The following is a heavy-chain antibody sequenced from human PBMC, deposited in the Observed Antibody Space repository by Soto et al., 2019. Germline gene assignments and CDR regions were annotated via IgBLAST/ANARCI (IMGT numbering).Heavy chain of an antibody. Sequence: ASVKVSCKASGGTFSSYAISWVRQAPGQGLEWMGGIIPIFGTANYAQKFQGRVTITADKSTSTAYMELSSLRSEDTAVYYCARVIVVGEASYYYYYYGMDVWGQGTTVTVSS. CDR2: IIPIFGTA. CDR3: ARVIVVGEASYYYYYYGMDV. J-gene: IGHJ6*02. CDR1: GGTFSSYA. V-gene: IGHV1-69*06. D-gene: IGHD2-2*01.